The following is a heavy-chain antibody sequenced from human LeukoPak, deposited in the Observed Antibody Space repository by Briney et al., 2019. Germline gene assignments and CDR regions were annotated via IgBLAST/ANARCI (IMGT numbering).Heavy chain of an antibody. CDR3: ARRSVIIAAAGTDDY. V-gene: IGHV7-4-1*02. Sequence: ASAKVSCKASGYTFTSYAMNWVRQAPGQGLEWMGWINTNTGNPTYAQGFTGRFVFSLDTSVSTAYLQISSLKAEDTAVYYCARRSVIIAAAGTDDYWGQGTLVTVSS. CDR1: GYTFTSYA. J-gene: IGHJ4*02. D-gene: IGHD6-13*01. CDR2: INTNTGNP.